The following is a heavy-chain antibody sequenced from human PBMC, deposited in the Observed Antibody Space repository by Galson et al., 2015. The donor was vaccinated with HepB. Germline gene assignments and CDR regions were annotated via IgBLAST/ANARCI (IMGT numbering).Heavy chain of an antibody. CDR1: GFTFSKYW. D-gene: IGHD3-22*01. J-gene: IGHJ4*02. CDR2: IKQDGSEK. CDR3: ASVGYYDSRGYYLIDS. V-gene: IGHV3-7*01. Sequence: SLRLSCAASGFTFSKYWMNWVRQAPGKGLEWVANIKQDGSEKYYVDSVKGRFTISRDNAKNSLYLQMNSLRVEDTAVYYCASVGYYDSRGYYLIDSWGQGILVTVSS.